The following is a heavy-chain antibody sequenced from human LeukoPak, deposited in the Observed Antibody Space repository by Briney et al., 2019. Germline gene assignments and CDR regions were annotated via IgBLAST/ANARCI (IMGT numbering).Heavy chain of an antibody. CDR3: ASRPRGDGYNYGDYFDC. CDR1: GGSIRSITYY. Sequence: PSETPSLTCTVSGGSIRSITYYWGWIRQPPGKGLEWVGSIYYSGSTYYNPSVQSRVTISVDTSKNQFSLRLSSVTAADTAVSYCASRPRGDGYNYGDYFDCWGQGTLVTVSS. CDR2: IYYSGST. V-gene: IGHV4-39*01. J-gene: IGHJ4*02. D-gene: IGHD5-24*01.